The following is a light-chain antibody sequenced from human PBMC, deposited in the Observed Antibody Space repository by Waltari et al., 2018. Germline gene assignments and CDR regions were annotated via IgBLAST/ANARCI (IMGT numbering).Light chain of an antibody. CDR1: SSNIGSNY. V-gene: IGLV1-47*01. CDR3: AAWDDSLSAGV. J-gene: IGLJ3*02. Sequence: QSVLTQPPSASGTPGQRVTISCSGSSSNIGSNYVYWYQQLPGTAPKLLIYRNNQRPSGVPDRCSGSKSGTSASLAISGLRSEDEADYYCAAWDDSLSAGVFGGGTKLTVL. CDR2: RNN.